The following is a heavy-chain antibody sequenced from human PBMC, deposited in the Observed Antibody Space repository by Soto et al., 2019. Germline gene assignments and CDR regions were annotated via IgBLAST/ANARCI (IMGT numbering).Heavy chain of an antibody. CDR1: GFTFSGSA. CDR2: IRSKANSYAT. J-gene: IGHJ4*02. D-gene: IGHD3-10*01. V-gene: IGHV3-73*01. CDR3: TTPDEYYYGSGSPSPPYDY. Sequence: GGSLRLSCAASGFTFSGSAMHWVRQASGKGLEWVGRIRSKANSYATAYAASVKGRFTISRDDSKNTAYLQMNSLKTEDTAVYYCTTPDEYYYGSGSPSPPYDYWGQGTLVTVSS.